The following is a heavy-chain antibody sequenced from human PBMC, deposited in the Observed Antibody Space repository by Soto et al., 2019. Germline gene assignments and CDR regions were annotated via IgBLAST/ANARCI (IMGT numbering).Heavy chain of an antibody. Sequence: ASVKVSCKASGYTFTSYYMHWVRQAPGQGLEWMGIINPSGGSTSYAQKFQGRVTMTRDTSTSTVYMELSSLRSEDTAVYYCARASRLHRYFDWYPGDWFDPWGKGTLVTISS. J-gene: IGHJ5*02. CDR1: GYTFTSYY. D-gene: IGHD3-9*01. CDR3: ARASRLHRYFDWYPGDWFDP. CDR2: INPSGGST. V-gene: IGHV1-46*01.